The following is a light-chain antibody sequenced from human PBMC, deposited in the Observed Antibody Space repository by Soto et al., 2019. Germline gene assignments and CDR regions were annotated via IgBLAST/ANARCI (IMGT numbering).Light chain of an antibody. J-gene: IGLJ2*01. CDR2: LNIDGSH. Sequence: QSVLTQSPSASASLGASVKLTCTLSSGHSSYAIAWHQQQPEKGPRYLMNLNIDGSHSKGDGIPDRFSGSSSGSERYLTISSLQSEEEADYYCQTWVTGIVVVGGGTKLTVL. CDR1: SGHSSYA. V-gene: IGLV4-69*01. CDR3: QTWVTGIVV.